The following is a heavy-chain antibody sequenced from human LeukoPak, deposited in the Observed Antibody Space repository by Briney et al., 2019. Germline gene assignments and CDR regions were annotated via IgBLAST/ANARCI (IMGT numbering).Heavy chain of an antibody. D-gene: IGHD2/OR15-2a*01. J-gene: IGHJ3*02. CDR3: AREARSWHLREYDAFDI. Sequence: PSETLSLTCTVSDGSVSSYYWSWIRQPPGKGLEWIGYIYYSGRTNYNPSLKSRVTISVDTSKNQFSLKLSSVTAADTAVYYCAREARSWHLREYDAFDIWGQGTMVTVSS. CDR1: DGSVSSYY. CDR2: IYYSGRT. V-gene: IGHV4-59*02.